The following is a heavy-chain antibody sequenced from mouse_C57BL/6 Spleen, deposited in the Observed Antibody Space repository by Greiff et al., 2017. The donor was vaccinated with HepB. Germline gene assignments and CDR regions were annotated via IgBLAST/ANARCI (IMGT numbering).Heavy chain of an antibody. V-gene: IGHV1-80*01. CDR1: GYAFSSYW. CDR3: ARWGGSSGDYAMDY. CDR2: IYPGDGDT. D-gene: IGHD1-1*01. J-gene: IGHJ4*01. Sequence: VQLQQPGAELVEPGASVKISCKASGYAFSSYWMNWVKQRPGKGLEWIGQIYPGDGDTNYNGKFKGKATLTADKSSSTAYMQLSSLTSEDSAVFFCARWGGSSGDYAMDYWGQGTSVTVAS.